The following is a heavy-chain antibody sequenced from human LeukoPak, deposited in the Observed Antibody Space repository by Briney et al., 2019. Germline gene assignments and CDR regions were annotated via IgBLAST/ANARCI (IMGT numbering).Heavy chain of an antibody. D-gene: IGHD3-22*01. V-gene: IGHV4-39*01. CDR2: TYYSGST. Sequence: PSGTLSLTCTVSGGAISSSTYYWGWIRQPPGKGLEWIGSTYYSGSTYYNSSLKSRVTISVDTSKNQFSLKLSSVTAADTAVYYCARHLSVGGYYSQPQYTWFDPWGQGTLVTVSS. CDR1: GGAISSSTYY. J-gene: IGHJ5*02. CDR3: ARHLSVGGYYSQPQYTWFDP.